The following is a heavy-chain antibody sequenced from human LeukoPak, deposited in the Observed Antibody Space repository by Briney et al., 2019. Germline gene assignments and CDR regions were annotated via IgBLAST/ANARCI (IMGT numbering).Heavy chain of an antibody. D-gene: IGHD3-10*02. CDR2: ISKDAKSN. Sequence: PGGSLRLSCATSGFTFSSYGMHWVRQVPGKGLEWVAVISKDAKSNYHVDSVKGRFTISRDNSKNTLYLQMNSLRAEDTAVYYCAELGITMIGGVWGKETTVTISS. V-gene: IGHV3-30*18. CDR1: GFTFSSYG. J-gene: IGHJ6*04. CDR3: AELGITMIGGV.